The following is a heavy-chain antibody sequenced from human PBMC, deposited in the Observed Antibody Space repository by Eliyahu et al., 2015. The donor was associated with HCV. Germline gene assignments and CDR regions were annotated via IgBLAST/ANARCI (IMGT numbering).Heavy chain of an antibody. J-gene: IGHJ4*02. Sequence: QVQLVESGGGLVKPGGSLXLSCAASGFTFSDYYXXWIRXAPGKGVGWVSYISSSSSYTNYADSVKGRFTISRDNAKNSLYLQMNSLRAEDTAVYYCARVDTAMSTSGGYFDYWGQGTLCHRLL. CDR1: GFTFSDYY. D-gene: IGHD5-18*01. V-gene: IGHV3-11*05. CDR3: ARVDTAMSTSGGYFDY. CDR2: ISSSSSYT.